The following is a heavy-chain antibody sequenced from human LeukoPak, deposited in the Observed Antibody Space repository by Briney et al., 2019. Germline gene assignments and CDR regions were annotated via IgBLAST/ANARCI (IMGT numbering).Heavy chain of an antibody. CDR2: IYYSGST. CDR3: ARAGILTGLGIDY. CDR1: GGSISSYY. Sequence: SETLSLTCTVSGGSISSYYWSWIRQPPGKGLEWIGYIYYSGSTNYNPSLKSRVTISVDTSKNQFSLKLSSVTAADTAVYYCARAGILTGLGIDYWGQGTLVTVSS. D-gene: IGHD3-9*01. J-gene: IGHJ4*02. V-gene: IGHV4-59*01.